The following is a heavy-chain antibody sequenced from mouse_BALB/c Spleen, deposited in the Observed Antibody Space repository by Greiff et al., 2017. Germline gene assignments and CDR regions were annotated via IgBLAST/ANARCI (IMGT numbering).Heavy chain of an antibody. Sequence: EVKLMESGGGLVQPGGSMKLSCVASGFTFSSYWMSWVRQSPEKGLEWVAEIRLKSDNYATHYAESVKGKFTISRDDSKSRLYLQMNSLRAEDTGIYYCKIYYDYDGGYFDVWGAGTTVTVSS. D-gene: IGHD2-4*01. J-gene: IGHJ1*01. V-gene: IGHV6-3*01. CDR2: IRLKSDNYAT. CDR3: KIYYDYDGGYFDV. CDR1: GFTFSSYW.